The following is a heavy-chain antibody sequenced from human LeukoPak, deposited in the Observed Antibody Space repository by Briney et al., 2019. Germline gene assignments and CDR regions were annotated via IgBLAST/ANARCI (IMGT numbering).Heavy chain of an antibody. V-gene: IGHV1-24*01. CDR3: ATSSSFGGVIDN. Sequence: ASVKVSCKVSGYTLTELSMHWVRQAPGKGLEWMGGFDPEDGETIYAQKFQGRVTMTEDTSTDTAYMELSSLRSEDTAVYYCATSSSFGGVIDNWGRGTLVTVSS. CDR2: FDPEDGET. D-gene: IGHD3-16*02. CDR1: GYTLTELS. J-gene: IGHJ4*02.